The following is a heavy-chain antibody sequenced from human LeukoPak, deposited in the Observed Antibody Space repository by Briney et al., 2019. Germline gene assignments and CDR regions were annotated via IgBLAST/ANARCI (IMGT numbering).Heavy chain of an antibody. D-gene: IGHD3-3*01. Sequence: SETLSLTCAVSGYSLSSGYYWGWIRQPPGKGLEWIGSIYHSGSTYYNPSLKSRVTISVDTSKNQFSLRLSSVTAADTAVYYCARQGVLRFLEWLSDFDYWGQGTLVTASS. CDR2: IYHSGST. CDR3: ARQGVLRFLEWLSDFDY. J-gene: IGHJ4*02. V-gene: IGHV4-38-2*01. CDR1: GYSLSSGYY.